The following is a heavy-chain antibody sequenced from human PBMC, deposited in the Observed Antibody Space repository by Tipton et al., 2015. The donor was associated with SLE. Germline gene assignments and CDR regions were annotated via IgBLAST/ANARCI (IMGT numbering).Heavy chain of an antibody. CDR2: IYASGST. Sequence: TLSLTCTVSDGSISDYYWTWIRQPAGEGLEWIGRIYASGSTNYNPSLRSRAAISIDTSKSQFSLRLESVTAADTAVYYCARHGDYSVDYGMDVWGQGTTVAVSS. D-gene: IGHD3-10*01. CDR3: ARHGDYSVDYGMDV. V-gene: IGHV4-4*07. J-gene: IGHJ6*02. CDR1: DGSISDYY.